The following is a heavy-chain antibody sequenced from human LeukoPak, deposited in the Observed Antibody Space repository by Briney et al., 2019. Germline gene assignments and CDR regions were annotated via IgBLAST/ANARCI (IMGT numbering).Heavy chain of an antibody. CDR3: AKDLSDYDILTGYYLD. CDR2: IRDDGSIK. CDR1: GFTFSSYG. V-gene: IGHV3-30*02. J-gene: IGHJ4*02. Sequence: PGGSLRLSCVASGFTFSSYGMQWVRQAPGKGLEWVTFIRDDGSIKYYADSVKGRFTISRDNSQNTLYLQMDSLRPEDTAVYYCAKDLSDYDILTGYYLDWGQGTLVTVSS. D-gene: IGHD3-9*01.